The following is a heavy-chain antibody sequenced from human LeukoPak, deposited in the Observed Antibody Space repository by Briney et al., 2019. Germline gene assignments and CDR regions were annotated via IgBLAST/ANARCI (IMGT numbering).Heavy chain of an antibody. CDR2: INPNSGGT. CDR1: GYTFTGYY. D-gene: IGHD3-3*01. Sequence: ASVKVSCKASGYTFTGYYMHWVRQAPGQGLEWMGWINPNSGGTNYAQKVQGRVTMTTDTSTSTAYMELRSLRSDDTAVYYCARGLRFLEWLQTFNDAFDIWGQGTMVTVSS. CDR3: ARGLRFLEWLQTFNDAFDI. V-gene: IGHV1-2*02. J-gene: IGHJ3*02.